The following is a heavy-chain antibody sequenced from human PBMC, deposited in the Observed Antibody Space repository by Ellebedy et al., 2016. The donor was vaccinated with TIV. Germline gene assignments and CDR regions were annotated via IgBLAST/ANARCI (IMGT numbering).Heavy chain of an antibody. V-gene: IGHV3-23*01. D-gene: IGHD2-21*02. Sequence: GGSLRLXXAASGFTFSSYAMSWVRQAPGKGLEWVSAISGSGGSTYYADSVKGRFTISRDNSKNTLYLQMNSLRAEDTAVYYCARLEGFRDPFDYWGQGTLVTVSS. CDR1: GFTFSSYA. J-gene: IGHJ4*02. CDR3: ARLEGFRDPFDY. CDR2: ISGSGGST.